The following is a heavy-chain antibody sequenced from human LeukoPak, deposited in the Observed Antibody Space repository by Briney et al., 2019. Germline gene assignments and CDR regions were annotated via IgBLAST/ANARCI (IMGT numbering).Heavy chain of an antibody. CDR2: ISSSGSTI. D-gene: IGHD3-10*01. CDR3: ARSTSPLSVSGAFDI. CDR1: GSTFRDYY. J-gene: IGHJ3*02. Sequence: PGGSLRLSCAASGSTFRDYYMSWIRQAPGKGLEWVSYISSSGSTIYYADSVKGRFTISRDNAKNSLYLQMNSLRAEDTAVYYCARSTSPLSVSGAFDIWGQGTMVTVSS. V-gene: IGHV3-11*01.